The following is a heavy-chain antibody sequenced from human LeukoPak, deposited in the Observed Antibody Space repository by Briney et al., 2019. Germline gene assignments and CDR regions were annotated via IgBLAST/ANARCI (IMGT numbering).Heavy chain of an antibody. Sequence: PGRSLRLSCAASGITFDDYAMHWVRQAPGKGLEWVSGISWNSGSIGYADSVKGRFTISRDNAKNSLYLQMNSLRAEDTALYYCAKAPRYFDWLFFDYWGQGTLVTVSS. D-gene: IGHD3-9*01. V-gene: IGHV3-9*01. CDR2: ISWNSGSI. CDR3: AKAPRYFDWLFFDY. CDR1: GITFDDYA. J-gene: IGHJ4*02.